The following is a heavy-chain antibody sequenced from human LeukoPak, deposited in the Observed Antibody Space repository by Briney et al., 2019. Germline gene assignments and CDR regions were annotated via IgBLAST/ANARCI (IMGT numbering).Heavy chain of an antibody. Sequence: GASVKVSCKASGYTFTSYGISWVRQAPGQGLEWMGWISAYNGDTNYAQNLQGRVTMTTDTSTSTAYMEVRSLGSDDTAMYYCARDRDSSGYYYQAVYYWGQGTLVTVSS. V-gene: IGHV1-18*04. CDR3: ARDRDSSGYYYQAVYY. D-gene: IGHD3-22*01. J-gene: IGHJ4*02. CDR1: GYTFTSYG. CDR2: ISAYNGDT.